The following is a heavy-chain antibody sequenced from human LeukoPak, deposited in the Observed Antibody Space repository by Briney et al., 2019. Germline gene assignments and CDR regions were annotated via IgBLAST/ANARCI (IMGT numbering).Heavy chain of an antibody. CDR2: VSGSGSPI. J-gene: IGHJ4*02. CDR3: ARDRGGPGFTYGQPLDY. Sequence: GGSLRLSCAASGFTFSDYYMTWIRQAPGKGLEWVSYVSGSGSPIYYADSVKGRFTISRDNAKSSLYLQMSSLRAEDTAVYYCARDRGGPGFTYGQPLDYWGQGTLVTVSS. CDR1: GFTFSDYY. D-gene: IGHD5-18*01. V-gene: IGHV3-11*01.